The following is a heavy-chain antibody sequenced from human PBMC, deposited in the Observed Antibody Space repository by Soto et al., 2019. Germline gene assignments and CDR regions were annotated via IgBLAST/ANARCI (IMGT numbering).Heavy chain of an antibody. D-gene: IGHD6-13*01. CDR1: GFTFSSYA. CDR3: AREGVAAAGTVSYYYYSGMDV. V-gene: IGHV3-30-3*01. J-gene: IGHJ6*02. Sequence: QVQLVESGGGVVQPGRSLRLSCAASGFTFSSYAMHWVRQAPGKGLEWVAVISYDGSNKYYADSVKGRFTISRDNSKNTLYLQMNSLRAEDTAVYYCAREGVAAAGTVSYYYYSGMDVWGQGTTVTVSS. CDR2: ISYDGSNK.